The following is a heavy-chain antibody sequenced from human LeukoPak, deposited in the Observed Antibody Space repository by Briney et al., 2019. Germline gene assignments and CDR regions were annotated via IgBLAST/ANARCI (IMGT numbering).Heavy chain of an antibody. D-gene: IGHD6-13*01. CDR3: AKDYAPAAGTRYYYYYMDV. V-gene: IGHV3-30*02. CDR1: GFTVSSNY. CDR2: IRYDGSNK. J-gene: IGHJ6*03. Sequence: GGSLRLSCAASGFTVSSNYMSWVRQAPGKGLEWVAFIRYDGSNKYYADSVKGRFTISRDNSKNTLYLQMNSLRAEDTAVYYCAKDYAPAAGTRYYYYYMDVWGKGTTVTVSS.